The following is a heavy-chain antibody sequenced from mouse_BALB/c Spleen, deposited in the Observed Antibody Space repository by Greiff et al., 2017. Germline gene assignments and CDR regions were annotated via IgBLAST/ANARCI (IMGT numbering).Heavy chain of an antibody. Sequence: EVQRVESGGGLVQPGGSLKLSCAASGFTFSSYGMSWVRQTPDKRLELVATINSNGGSTYYPDSVKGRFTISRDNAKNTLYLQMSSLKSEDTAMYYCARTARAPYYFDYWGQGTTLTVSS. J-gene: IGHJ2*01. V-gene: IGHV5-6-3*01. CDR3: ARTARAPYYFDY. CDR1: GFTFSSYG. CDR2: INSNGGST. D-gene: IGHD3-2*01.